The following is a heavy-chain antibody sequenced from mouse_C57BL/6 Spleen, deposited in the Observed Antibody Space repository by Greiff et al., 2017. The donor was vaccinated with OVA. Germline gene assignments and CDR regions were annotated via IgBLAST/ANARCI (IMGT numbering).Heavy chain of an antibody. CDR2: IDPSDSYT. V-gene: IGHV1-69*01. CDR3: ARRGYYGSSYAMDY. CDR1: GYTFTSYW. Sequence: VQLKQPGAELVMPGASVKLSCKASGYTFTSYWMHWVKQRPGQGLEWIGEIDPSDSYTNYNQKFKGKSTLTVDKSSSTAYMQLSSLTSEDSAVYYGARRGYYGSSYAMDYWGQGTSVTVSS. D-gene: IGHD1-1*01. J-gene: IGHJ4*01.